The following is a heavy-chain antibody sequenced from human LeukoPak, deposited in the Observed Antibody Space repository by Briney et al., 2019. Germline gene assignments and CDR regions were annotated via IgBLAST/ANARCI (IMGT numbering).Heavy chain of an antibody. CDR1: GFSFSSYE. D-gene: IGHD4-17*01. V-gene: IGHV3-30*02. Sequence: GSLRLSCAASGFSFSSYEMNWVRQAPGKGLEWVAFIRYDGRNKYYADSVKGRFTISRDNSKNTLCLQMNSLRAEDTAVYYCAKEIWPTVTTPGHTHFDYWGQGTLVTVSS. CDR3: AKEIWPTVTTPGHTHFDY. J-gene: IGHJ4*02. CDR2: IRYDGRNK.